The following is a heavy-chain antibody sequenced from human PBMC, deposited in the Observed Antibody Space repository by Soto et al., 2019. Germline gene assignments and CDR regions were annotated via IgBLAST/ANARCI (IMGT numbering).Heavy chain of an antibody. J-gene: IGHJ4*02. V-gene: IGHV3-74*01. CDR3: AKEEGGTNWVTFDY. Sequence: GGSLRLSCATSGFTFSSYWLHWVRQAPGKGLVWVSRIKSDGTSPTYADSVKGRFTISRDDAKNTLYLQMNSLRTEDTALYYCAKEEGGTNWVTFDYWGQGTLVTVSS. CDR1: GFTFSSYW. D-gene: IGHD1-1*01. CDR2: IKSDGTSP.